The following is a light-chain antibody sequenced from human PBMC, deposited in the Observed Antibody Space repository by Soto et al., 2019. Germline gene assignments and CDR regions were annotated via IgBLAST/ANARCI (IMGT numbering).Light chain of an antibody. CDR2: DVS. J-gene: IGLJ2*01. CDR1: SSDVGGYNY. V-gene: IGLV2-14*01. CDR3: SSYTSSSTLLVV. Sequence: QSALTQPASVSGPPGQSITISCTGTSSDVGGYNYVSWYQQHPGKAPKLMIYDVSNRPSGVSNRFSGSKSGNTASLTISGLQAEDGADYYCSSYTSSSTLLVVFGGGTKVTVL.